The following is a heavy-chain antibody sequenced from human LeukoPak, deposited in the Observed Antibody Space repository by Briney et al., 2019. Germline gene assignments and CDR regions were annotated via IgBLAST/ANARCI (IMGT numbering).Heavy chain of an antibody. J-gene: IGHJ4*02. CDR1: GFTVSSNH. D-gene: IGHD1-26*01. Sequence: GGSLRLSCAASGFTVSSNHMSWVRQAPGKGLEWVSVVYIGGTTHYADSVKGRFTISRDNSKNTLYLQMNSLRAEDTAIYYCARGGGTNSFDYWGQGTLVTVSS. CDR3: ARGGGTNSFDY. V-gene: IGHV3-53*01. CDR2: VYIGGTT.